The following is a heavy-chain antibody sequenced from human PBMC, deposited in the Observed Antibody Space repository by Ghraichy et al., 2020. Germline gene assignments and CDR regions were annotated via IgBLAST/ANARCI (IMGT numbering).Heavy chain of an antibody. J-gene: IGHJ4*02. CDR1: GVSINTYK. D-gene: IGHD3/OR15-3a*01. V-gene: IGHV4-34*01. Sequence: SETLSLTCAATGVSINTYKWIWIRQAPGKGLEWVGEIDHTGAIISNPSLKSRISISRDTFRRHVSLRLDSVTAADTAHYFCGIGLQEEAYVFDNWGQGTLVTVSS. CDR2: IDHTGAI. CDR3: GIGLQEEAYVFDN.